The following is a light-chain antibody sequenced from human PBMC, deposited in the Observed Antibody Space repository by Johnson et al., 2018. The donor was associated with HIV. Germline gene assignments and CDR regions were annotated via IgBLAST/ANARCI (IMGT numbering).Light chain of an antibody. CDR2: DNN. J-gene: IGLJ1*01. CDR1: SSNIGNNY. Sequence: QSVLTQPPSVSAAPGQKVTISCSGSSSNIGNNYVSWYQQLPGTAPKLLIYDNNKRPSGIPDRFSGSKSGTSATLGITGLQTGDEADYYCGTWDSTLYVFGTGPKVTVL. V-gene: IGLV1-51*01. CDR3: GTWDSTLYV.